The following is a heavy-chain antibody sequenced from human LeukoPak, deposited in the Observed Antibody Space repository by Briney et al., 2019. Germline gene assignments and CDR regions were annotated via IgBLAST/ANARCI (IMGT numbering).Heavy chain of an antibody. V-gene: IGHV1-46*01. CDR1: GYTFTSYY. CDR3: AKSRTTSSASSDY. CDR2: MNPSGGTT. Sequence: ASVKVSCKASGYTFTSYYIHWVRQAPGQGLEWMGIMNPSGGTTSYAQKFRGRVIMTGDTSTTTVYMEMSNLSSEDTAMYYCAKSRTTSSASSDYWGQGTLVTVSS. D-gene: IGHD3-22*01. J-gene: IGHJ4*02.